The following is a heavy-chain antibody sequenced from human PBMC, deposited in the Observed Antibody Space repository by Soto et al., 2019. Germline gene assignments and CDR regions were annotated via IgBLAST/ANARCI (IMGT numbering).Heavy chain of an antibody. CDR1: GFSFSNYG. CDR2: TTKSGTTT. Sequence: EVQLVESGGDLVQPGGSLRLSCVASGFSFSNYGMNWVRQGPGKGLEWISSTTKSGTTTYYADSVKGRFTVSRDNAKNSLYLQMNSLRDEDMAVYYCARDGYCVSSSCYFLPDVWGQGTTVTVSS. V-gene: IGHV3-48*02. D-gene: IGHD2-2*03. CDR3: ARDGYCVSSSCYFLPDV. J-gene: IGHJ6*02.